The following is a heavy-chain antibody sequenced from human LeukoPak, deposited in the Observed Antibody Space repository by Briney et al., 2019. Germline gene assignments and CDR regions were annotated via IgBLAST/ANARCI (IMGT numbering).Heavy chain of an antibody. CDR3: ASLYSSGGYFQH. J-gene: IGHJ1*01. CDR2: IYTSGST. D-gene: IGHD6-19*01. V-gene: IGHV4-4*07. Sequence: SETLSLTCTVSGGSISSYYWSWIRQPAGKGLEWIGRIYTSGSTNYNPSLKSRVTISVDTSKNQFSLKLSSVTAADTAVYYCASLYSSGGYFQHWGQGTLVTVSS. CDR1: GGSISSYY.